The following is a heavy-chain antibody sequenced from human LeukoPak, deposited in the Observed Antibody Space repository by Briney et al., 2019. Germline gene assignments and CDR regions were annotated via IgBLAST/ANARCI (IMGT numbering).Heavy chain of an antibody. D-gene: IGHD3-3*01. CDR1: GGFITGYY. CDR2: LYSSGSS. V-gene: IGHV4-4*07. J-gene: IGHJ4*02. Sequence: SETLSLTCSVSGGFITGYYWSWIRQSAGKGLEWIGRLYSSGSSDYNPSLNSRVTMSLDTSKNQFSLSLNSVTAADTAVYYCARGPITIRSPFDYWGQGILVTVSS. CDR3: ARGPITIRSPFDY.